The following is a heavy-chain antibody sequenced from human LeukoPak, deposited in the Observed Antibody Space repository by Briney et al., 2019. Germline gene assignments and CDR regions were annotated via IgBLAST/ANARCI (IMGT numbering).Heavy chain of an antibody. Sequence: GASVKVSCKASGYTFTSYAMHWVRQAPGQGLEWMGWINAVNGNTKYSQEFQGRVTITRDTSASTAYMELRSLRSEDMAVYYCARGLGPPNWFDPWGQGTLVTVSS. CDR2: INAVNGNT. CDR3: ARGLGPPNWFDP. D-gene: IGHD7-27*01. J-gene: IGHJ5*02. CDR1: GYTFTSYA. V-gene: IGHV1-3*03.